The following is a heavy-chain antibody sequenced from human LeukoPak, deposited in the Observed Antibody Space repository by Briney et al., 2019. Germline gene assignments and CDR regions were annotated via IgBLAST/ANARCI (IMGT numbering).Heavy chain of an antibody. D-gene: IGHD3-16*02. J-gene: IGHJ4*02. CDR3: ARGYRLDS. V-gene: IGHV5-51*01. CDR1: GYTFTSHC. Sequence: NRGESLKISCKGSGYTFTSHCIAWVRQMPGKGLEWMGIIYPGDSDIRYSPSFQGQVTISADKSISTAYLQWSSLKASDTAMYYCARGYRLDSWGQGTLVTVSS. CDR2: IYPGDSDI.